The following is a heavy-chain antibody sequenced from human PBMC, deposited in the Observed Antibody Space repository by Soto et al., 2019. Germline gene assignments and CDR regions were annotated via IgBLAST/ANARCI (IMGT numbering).Heavy chain of an antibody. CDR2: ISSSSSYT. CDR3: ASATTRYWYFDL. V-gene: IGHV3-11*05. D-gene: IGHD4-17*01. CDR1: GFTFSDYY. J-gene: IGHJ2*01. Sequence: QVQLVESGGGLVKPGGSLRLSCAASGFTFSDYYMSWIRQAPGKGLEWVSYISSSSSYTNYADSVKGRFTISRDNAKNSRYLQMNSLRAEDTAVYYCASATTRYWYFDLWGRGTLVTVSS.